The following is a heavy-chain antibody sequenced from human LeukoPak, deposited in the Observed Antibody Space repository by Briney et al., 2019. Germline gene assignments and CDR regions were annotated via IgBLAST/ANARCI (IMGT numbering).Heavy chain of an antibody. J-gene: IGHJ4*02. CDR3: ARGQPRSHGSSYYFDY. D-gene: IGHD6-13*01. CDR2: ISNSDSTI. Sequence: GGSVSLFCVVCGLPLRAYEMNGVRQPPAKALEWVSYISNSDSTISYADSVKGRFTISRDNAKNSLYLQMNSLRAEDTAVYYCARGQPRSHGSSYYFDYWGQGTLVTVSS. CDR1: GLPLRAYE. V-gene: IGHV3-48*03.